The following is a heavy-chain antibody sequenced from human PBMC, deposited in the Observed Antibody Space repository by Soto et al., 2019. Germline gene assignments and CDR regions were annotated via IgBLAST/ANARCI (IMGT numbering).Heavy chain of an antibody. CDR3: AKNKEVGASGWGANFDS. Sequence: GGSLRLSCAASGFTFSSYAMSWVRQSPGKGLQWVSAISCSFGTTYYADSVKGRFTISRDNLKNTLDLQMNSLRAEDTAIYYCAKNKEVGASGWGANFDSWGQGALVTVSS. V-gene: IGHV3-23*01. D-gene: IGHD1-26*01. CDR1: GFTFSSYA. CDR2: ISCSFGTT. J-gene: IGHJ4*02.